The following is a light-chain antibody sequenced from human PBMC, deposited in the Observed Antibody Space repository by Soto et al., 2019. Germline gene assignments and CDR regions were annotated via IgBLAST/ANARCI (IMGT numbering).Light chain of an antibody. CDR1: SFNSGAGYD. CDR2: DNT. V-gene: IGLV1-40*01. CDR3: QSYDTSLSGVV. J-gene: IGLJ2*01. Sequence: QSVLTQPPSVSGAPGQRVTISCTGNSFNSGAGYDVHWYQQIPGTAPKLLIYDNTNRPSGVPDRFSGSKSGTSASLPITGLQAEDETYYFCQSYDTSLSGVVFGGGTKLTVL.